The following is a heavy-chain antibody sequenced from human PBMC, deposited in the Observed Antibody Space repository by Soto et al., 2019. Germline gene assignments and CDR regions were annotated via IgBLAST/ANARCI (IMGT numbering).Heavy chain of an antibody. J-gene: IGHJ1*01. CDR2: ISSSSGTI. Sequence: GGSLRLSCAASGFAFSSYWMHWVRQAPGKGLEWVSYISSSSGTIYYADSVKGRFTISRDNAKNSLYLQMNSLRAEDTAVYYCARDLGSSWYPEYFQHWGQGTLVTVSS. CDR3: ARDLGSSWYPEYFQH. CDR1: GFAFSSYW. D-gene: IGHD6-13*01. V-gene: IGHV3-48*01.